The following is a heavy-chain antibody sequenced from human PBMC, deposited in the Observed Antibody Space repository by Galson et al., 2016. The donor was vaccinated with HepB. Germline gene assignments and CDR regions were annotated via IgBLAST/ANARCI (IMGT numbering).Heavy chain of an antibody. V-gene: IGHV3-33*08. CDR3: ATDPGTTTWKNYFEY. CDR2: LWYDGIRD. J-gene: IGHJ4*02. Sequence: LRLSCAASGFTFSTYRMHWIRQAPGRGLEWLAVLWYDGIRDYYADSVKGRFTISRDNSENTLYLQMDSLRAEDTAIYYCATDPGTTTWKNYFEYWGQGTLVTVS. CDR1: GFTFSTYR. D-gene: IGHD6-13*01.